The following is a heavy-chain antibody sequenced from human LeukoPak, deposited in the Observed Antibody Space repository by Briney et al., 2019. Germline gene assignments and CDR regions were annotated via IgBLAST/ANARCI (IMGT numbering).Heavy chain of an antibody. CDR3: ARGMRGQYCSSTSCSLGAYYFDY. D-gene: IGHD2-2*01. J-gene: IGHJ4*02. Sequence: SETLSLTCTVSGGSISSYYWSWIRQPPGKGLEWIGYIYYSGSTNYNPSLKSRVTISVDTSKNQFSLKLSSVTAADTAVYYCARGMRGQYCSSTSCSLGAYYFDYWGQGTLVTVSS. CDR1: GGSISSYY. CDR2: IYYSGST. V-gene: IGHV4-59*08.